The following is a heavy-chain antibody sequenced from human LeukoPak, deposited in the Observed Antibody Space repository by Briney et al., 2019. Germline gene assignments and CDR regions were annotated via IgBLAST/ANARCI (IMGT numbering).Heavy chain of an antibody. CDR1: GGSISSSY. D-gene: IGHD2-21*01. Sequence: SETLSLTCTVSGGSISSSYWSWIRQPPGKGLEWVGSIYYSGSTYYNPSLKSRVTISVDTSKNQFSLKLSSVTAADTAVYYCASDSLRPLWGQGTLVTVSS. V-gene: IGHV4-59*05. CDR2: IYYSGST. J-gene: IGHJ4*02. CDR3: ASDSLRPL.